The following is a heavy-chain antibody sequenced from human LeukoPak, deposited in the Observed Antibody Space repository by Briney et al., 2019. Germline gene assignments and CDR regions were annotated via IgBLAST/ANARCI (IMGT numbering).Heavy chain of an antibody. CDR2: IYRGGAT. J-gene: IGHJ4*02. D-gene: IGHD5-24*01. CDR1: GFTFSSYS. Sequence: GGSLRLSCAASGFTFSSYSMNWVRQAPGKGLEWVSVIYRGGATYYADSAKERFTISRDTSKNTLNLQMNSLRAEDTAIYYCTRVRDGYNYVFDNWGQGTLVTVSS. CDR3: TRVRDGYNYVFDN. V-gene: IGHV3-53*01.